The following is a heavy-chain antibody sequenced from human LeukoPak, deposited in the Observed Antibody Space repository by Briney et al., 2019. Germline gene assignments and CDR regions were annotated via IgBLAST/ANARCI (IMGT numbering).Heavy chain of an antibody. CDR2: SSYI. V-gene: IGHV3-21*01. Sequence: SSYIYYADSVKGRFTISRDNAKNSLYLQMNSLRAEDTAVYYCATDEGYCSSTSCYTSAFDIWGQGTMVTVSS. D-gene: IGHD2-2*02. J-gene: IGHJ3*02. CDR3: ATDEGYCSSTSCYTSAFDI.